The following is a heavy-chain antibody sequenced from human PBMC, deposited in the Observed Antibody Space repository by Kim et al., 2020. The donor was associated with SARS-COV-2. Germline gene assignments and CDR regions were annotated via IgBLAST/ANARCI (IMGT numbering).Heavy chain of an antibody. Sequence: ASVKVSCKASGYTFTSYDINWVRQATGQGLEWMGWMNPNSGNTGYAQKFQGRVTMTRNTSISTAYMELGSLRSEDTAVYYCARSLSSSWYSIYYGMDVWGQGTTVTVSS. J-gene: IGHJ6*02. V-gene: IGHV1-8*01. CDR3: ARSLSSSWYSIYYGMDV. CDR2: MNPNSGNT. D-gene: IGHD6-13*01. CDR1: GYTFTSYD.